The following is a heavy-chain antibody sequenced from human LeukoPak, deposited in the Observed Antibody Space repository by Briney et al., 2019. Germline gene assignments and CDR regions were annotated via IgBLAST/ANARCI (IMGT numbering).Heavy chain of an antibody. CDR1: GGSISSSSYY. Sequence: SETLSLTCTVSGGSISSSSYYWGWIRQPPGKGLEWIGSIYYSGSTYYNPSLKSRVTISVDTSKNQFSLKLSSVTAADTAVYYCARKPWQQLVQYAFDIWGQGTMVTVSS. V-gene: IGHV4-39*01. J-gene: IGHJ3*02. D-gene: IGHD6-13*01. CDR2: IYYSGST. CDR3: ARKPWQQLVQYAFDI.